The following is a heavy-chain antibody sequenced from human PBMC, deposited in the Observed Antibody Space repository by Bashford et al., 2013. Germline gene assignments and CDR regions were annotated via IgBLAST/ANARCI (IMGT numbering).Heavy chain of an antibody. CDR3: ARGYYDFWSGYYKGLNSRYYGMDV. Sequence: VASVKVSCKASGYTFTGYYMHWVRQAPGQGLEWMGWINPNSGGTNYAQKFQGRVTMTRDTSISTAYMELSRLRSDDTAVYYCARGYYDFWSGYYKGLNSRYYGMDVWGQGTTVTVSS. V-gene: IGHV1-2*02. CDR2: INPNSGGT. J-gene: IGHJ6*02. D-gene: IGHD3-3*01. CDR1: GYTFTGYY.